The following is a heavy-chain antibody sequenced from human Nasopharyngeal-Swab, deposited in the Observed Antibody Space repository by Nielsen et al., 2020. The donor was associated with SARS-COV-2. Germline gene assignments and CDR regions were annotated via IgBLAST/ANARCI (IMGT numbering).Heavy chain of an antibody. CDR3: ARGGHGSSGWRNWFDP. Sequence: GGSLRLSCAASGFTFSSYSMNWVRQAPGKGLEWVSSISSSSSYIYYADSVKGRFTISRDNAKNSLYLQMNSLRAEDTAVYYCARGGHGSSGWRNWFDPWGQGTLVTVSS. D-gene: IGHD6-19*01. V-gene: IGHV3-21*01. J-gene: IGHJ5*02. CDR1: GFTFSSYS. CDR2: ISSSSSYI.